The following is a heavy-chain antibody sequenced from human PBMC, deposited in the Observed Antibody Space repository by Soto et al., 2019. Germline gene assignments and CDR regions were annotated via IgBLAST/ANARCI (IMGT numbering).Heavy chain of an antibody. CDR2: ISGSGGST. D-gene: IGHD4-17*01. V-gene: IGHV3-23*01. CDR1: GFTFSSYA. Sequence: GGSLRLSCAASGFTFSSYAMSWVRQAPGKGLEWVSAISGSGGSTYYADSVKGRFTISRDNSKNTLYLQMNSLRAEDTAVYYCAKDLGAFDYGGNNDYWGQGTLVTVSS. J-gene: IGHJ4*02. CDR3: AKDLGAFDYGGNNDY.